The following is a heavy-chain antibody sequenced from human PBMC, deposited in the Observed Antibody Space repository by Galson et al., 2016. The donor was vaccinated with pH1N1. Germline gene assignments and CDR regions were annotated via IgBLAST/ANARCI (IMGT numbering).Heavy chain of an antibody. V-gene: IGHV3-7*01. CDR1: GFTFSSYW. CDR2: IKQDGSEK. Sequence: SLRLSCAASGFTFSSYWMNWVRQAPGKGLEWVANIKQDGSEKYYVDSVKGRFTVSRDNAKNSLYLQMNSLRAEDTAVYYCVRGVGIAAAAWGQGTLVTVSS. D-gene: IGHD6-13*01. J-gene: IGHJ5*02. CDR3: VRGVGIAAAA.